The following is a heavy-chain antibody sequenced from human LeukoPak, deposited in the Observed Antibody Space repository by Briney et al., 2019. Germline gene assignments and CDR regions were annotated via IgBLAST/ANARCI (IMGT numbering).Heavy chain of an antibody. D-gene: IGHD2/OR15-2a*01. V-gene: IGHV4-39*01. CDR1: GGSISSSSYY. CDR3: ARHSLFYDD. Sequence: PSETLSLTCTDSGGSISSSSYYWGWIRQPPGKGLEWIGSIYYSGSTYYNPSLKSRVTISVDTSKNQFSLKLSSVTAADTAVYYCARHSLFYDDWGQGTLVTVSS. J-gene: IGHJ4*02. CDR2: IYYSGST.